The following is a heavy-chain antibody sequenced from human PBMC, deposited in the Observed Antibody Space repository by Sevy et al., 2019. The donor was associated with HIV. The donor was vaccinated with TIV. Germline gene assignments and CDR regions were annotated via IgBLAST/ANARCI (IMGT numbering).Heavy chain of an antibody. CDR1: GFTFSSYE. CDR3: TRDLPPSATTVAHFDY. CDR2: IANSGSTR. V-gene: IGHV3-48*03. J-gene: IGHJ4*02. D-gene: IGHD4-17*01. Sequence: GGSLRLSCAASGFTFSSYEMNWVRQAPGKGLEWVSNIANSGSTRYYSDSVKGRFTISRDNAKNSLYLQMNSLRAEDTAVYYCTRDLPPSATTVAHFDYWGRRTLVTVSS.